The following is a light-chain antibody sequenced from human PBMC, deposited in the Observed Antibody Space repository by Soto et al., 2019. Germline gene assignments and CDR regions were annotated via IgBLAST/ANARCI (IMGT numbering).Light chain of an antibody. J-gene: IGKJ2*01. CDR2: DTS. Sequence: EIVLTQSPATLSLSPGESATLSCRASQSVSNYLAWYQQWPGQAPRLLIYDTSNRATGVPPRFGGSGSGTDFTLTISSLEPEDFAVYYCQQRSDWPYTFGQGTKLEIK. CDR3: QQRSDWPYT. CDR1: QSVSNY. V-gene: IGKV3-11*01.